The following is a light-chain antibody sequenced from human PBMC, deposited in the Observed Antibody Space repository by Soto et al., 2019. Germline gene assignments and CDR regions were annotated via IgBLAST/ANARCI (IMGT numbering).Light chain of an antibody. J-gene: IGKJ4*01. Sequence: EIVLTQSPATLSLSPGERATLSSRASQSVSSYLAWYQQKPGQAPRLLIYDASNMATGIAARLSGSGSETDFTLTISSLEPEDFAVYYCQERSNWPLTFGGGTKVEIK. CDR2: DAS. CDR3: QERSNWPLT. CDR1: QSVSSY. V-gene: IGKV3-11*01.